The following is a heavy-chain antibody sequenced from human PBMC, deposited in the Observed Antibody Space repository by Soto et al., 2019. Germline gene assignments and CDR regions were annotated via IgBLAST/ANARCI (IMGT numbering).Heavy chain of an antibody. Sequence: GSLRLSCAASAFIFSNYDMSWVRQAPGKGLEWVSAITGSGRSTYYADSVKGRFTISRDNSKKTLYLQLTSLRAEDTAVYYCAKDGPVSTFDYWGQGTLVTVSS. CDR1: AFIFSNYD. J-gene: IGHJ4*02. D-gene: IGHD2-8*01. CDR3: AKDGPVSTFDY. V-gene: IGHV3-23*01. CDR2: ITGSGRST.